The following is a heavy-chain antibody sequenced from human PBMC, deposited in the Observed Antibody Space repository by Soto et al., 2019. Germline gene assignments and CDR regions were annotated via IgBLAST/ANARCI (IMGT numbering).Heavy chain of an antibody. V-gene: IGHV4-30-4*01. D-gene: IGHD2-15*01. Sequence: PSETLSLTCTVSGGSISSYYWSWIRQPPGKGLEWIGYIYYSGSTYYNPSLKSRVTISVDTSKNQFSLKLSSVTAADTAVYYCARDVGSPGYYYGMDVWGQGTTVTVSS. J-gene: IGHJ6*02. CDR1: GGSISSYY. CDR3: ARDVGSPGYYYGMDV. CDR2: IYYSGST.